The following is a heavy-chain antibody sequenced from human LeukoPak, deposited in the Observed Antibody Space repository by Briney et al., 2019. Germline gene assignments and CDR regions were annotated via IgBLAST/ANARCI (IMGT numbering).Heavy chain of an antibody. Sequence: PSETLSLTCTVSGGSISSYYWSWIRQPPGKGLEWIGYIYYSGSTNYNPSLKSRATISVDTSKNQFSLKLSSVTAADTAVYYCARASLRYFDWLPQGEYYFDYWGQGTLVTVSS. CDR3: ARASLRYFDWLPQGEYYFDY. J-gene: IGHJ4*02. V-gene: IGHV4-59*01. CDR1: GGSISSYY. CDR2: IYYSGST. D-gene: IGHD3-9*01.